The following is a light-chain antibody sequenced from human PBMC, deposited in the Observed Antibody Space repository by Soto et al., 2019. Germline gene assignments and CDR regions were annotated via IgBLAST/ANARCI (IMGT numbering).Light chain of an antibody. J-gene: IGKJ1*01. CDR1: QFIRND. CDR3: QKYNSALWT. V-gene: IGKV1-27*01. CDR2: AAS. Sequence: SRVTPSPSPLSASVDSRDHITCGARQFIRNDLAWYQQKPGKVPRLLIYAASTMQSGVPYRFSGSGSGTDFTLTISRLQPEDVASYYCQKYNSALWTFGQGTKVDIK.